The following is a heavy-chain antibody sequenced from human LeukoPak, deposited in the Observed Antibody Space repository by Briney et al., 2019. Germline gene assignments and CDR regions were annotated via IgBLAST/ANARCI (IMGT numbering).Heavy chain of an antibody. CDR2: IIPILDMP. CDR3: ARANSKGFVSSWDY. Sequence: ASVKVSCKASGDTFSSYGFSWVRQAPGQGLEWMGRIIPILDMPTYTQKFKDRVTITADKSTSTVYMEVGSLTSEDTAVYYCARANSKGFVSSWDYWGQGTLVTVSS. D-gene: IGHD6-13*01. V-gene: IGHV1-69*04. J-gene: IGHJ4*02. CDR1: GDTFSSYG.